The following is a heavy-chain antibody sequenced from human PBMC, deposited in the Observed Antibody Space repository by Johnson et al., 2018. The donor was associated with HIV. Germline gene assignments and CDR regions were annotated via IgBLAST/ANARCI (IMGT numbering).Heavy chain of an antibody. V-gene: IGHV3-20*04. CDR2: MNADGKTT. D-gene: IGHD5-12*01. CDR3: TTDGLRTIDAFDI. J-gene: IGHJ3*02. Sequence: EVQLVESGGGVVRPGGSLRLSCAASGFTFDDYGMNWVRQAPGKGLEWVSRMNADGKTTTYADSVKGRFTISRDNVKNTLYLQMNSLKTEDTAVYYCTTDGLRTIDAFDIWGQGTMVTVSS. CDR1: GFTFDDYG.